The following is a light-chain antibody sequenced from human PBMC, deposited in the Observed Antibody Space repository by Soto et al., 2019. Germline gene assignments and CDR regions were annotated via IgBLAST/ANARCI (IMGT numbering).Light chain of an antibody. CDR2: DAS. Sequence: IVLTQSPATLSLTPRERATLSCRASQSVSRYLAWCQQKPGQAPRLLIYDASNRATGIPARFSGSGSGTDFTLTISSLEPEDFAVYYCQQRSSWPWTFGQGTKVDNK. J-gene: IGKJ1*01. CDR3: QQRSSWPWT. CDR1: QSVSRY. V-gene: IGKV3-11*01.